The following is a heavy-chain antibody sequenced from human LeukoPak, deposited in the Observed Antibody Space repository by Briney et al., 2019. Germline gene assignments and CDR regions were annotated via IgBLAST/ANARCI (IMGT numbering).Heavy chain of an antibody. CDR3: ARGGYDILTGYGSFDP. CDR1: GGSITNYY. J-gene: IGHJ5*02. D-gene: IGHD3-9*01. Sequence: SETLSLTCTVSGGSITNYYWSWIRQPPGKGLEWIGYSYYSGTTNYNPSLESRVTISVDTSKNQFSLKLSSVTTADTAVYYCARGGYDILTGYGSFDPWGQGTLVSVSS. CDR2: SYYSGTT. V-gene: IGHV4-59*01.